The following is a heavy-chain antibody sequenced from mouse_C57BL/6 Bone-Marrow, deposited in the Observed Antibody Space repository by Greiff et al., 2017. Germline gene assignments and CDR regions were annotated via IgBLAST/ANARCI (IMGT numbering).Heavy chain of an antibody. V-gene: IGHV1-82*01. CDR1: GYAFSSSW. CDR2: IYPGDGDT. Sequence: VQVVESGPELVKPGASVKISCKASGYAFSSSWMNWVKQRPGKGLEWIGRIYPGDGDTNYNGKFKGKATLTADKSSSTAYMQLSSLTSEDSAVYFCAPFYYGSSPWFAYWGQGTLVTVSA. J-gene: IGHJ3*01. CDR3: APFYYGSSPWFAY. D-gene: IGHD1-1*01.